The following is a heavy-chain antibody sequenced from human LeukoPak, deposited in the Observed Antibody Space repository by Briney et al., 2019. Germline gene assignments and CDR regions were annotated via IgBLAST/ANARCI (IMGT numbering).Heavy chain of an antibody. CDR2: INHSGRT. J-gene: IGHJ6*02. CDR3: ARDVVVVPAAIHYGMDV. CDR1: GGSFSDYF. Sequence: SETLSLTCAVYGGSFSDYFWGWIRKPPGKGLEWFGEINHSGRTYYNPSLKSRVTISVDTSKNQFSLNLSSVTAADTAVYYCARDVVVVPAAIHYGMDVWGQGTTVTVSS. D-gene: IGHD2-2*01. V-gene: IGHV4-34*01.